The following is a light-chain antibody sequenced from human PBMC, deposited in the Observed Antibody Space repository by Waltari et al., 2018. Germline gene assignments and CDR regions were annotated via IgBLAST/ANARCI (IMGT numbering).Light chain of an antibody. J-gene: IGKJ2*01. V-gene: IGKV3-15*01. CDR1: QSVSSN. Sequence: EIVMTQSPATLSVSQGDRATLSCRASQSVSSNLACSQQKPGQAPRLLIYGASTRSTGIPARFSGSGSGTEFTLTISSLQSEDFAVYYCQQYNNWPYTFGQGTKLEIK. CDR3: QQYNNWPYT. CDR2: GAS.